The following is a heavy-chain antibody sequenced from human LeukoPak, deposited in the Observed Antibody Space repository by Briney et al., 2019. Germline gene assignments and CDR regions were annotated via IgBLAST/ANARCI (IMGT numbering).Heavy chain of an antibody. CDR1: GFTFSTYA. CDR2: ISYNGDSI. V-gene: IGHV3-30-3*01. J-gene: IGHJ4*02. Sequence: GGSLRLSCAASGFTFSTYAMHWVRQAPGKGLEWVAAISYNGDSIYYADSVKGRFTISRDNSENTLYLQMNSLRVEDTALYSCARGAGGSYFDYWGQGTLVTVSS. CDR3: ARGAGGSYFDY. D-gene: IGHD2-15*01.